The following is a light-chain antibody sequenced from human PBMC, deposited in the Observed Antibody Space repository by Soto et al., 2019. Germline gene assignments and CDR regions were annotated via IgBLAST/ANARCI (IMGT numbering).Light chain of an antibody. J-gene: IGLJ2*01. CDR1: SSDIGGYNF. Sequence: QSALTQPASMSGSPGQSITISCTGTSSDIGGYNFVSWYQRHPGKGPKLLIFDVNFRPSGVSNRFSGSKSENTASLTISGLQPEDEADYYCSSYTTADTVIFGGGTKVTVL. V-gene: IGLV2-14*03. CDR2: DVN. CDR3: SSYTTADTVI.